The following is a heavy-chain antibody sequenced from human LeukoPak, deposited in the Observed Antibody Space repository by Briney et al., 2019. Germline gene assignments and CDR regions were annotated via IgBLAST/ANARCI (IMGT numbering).Heavy chain of an antibody. V-gene: IGHV1-2*02. D-gene: IGHD5-12*01. Sequence: ASVKVSCKASGYIFTGYYMHWVRQAPGQGLEWVGWINPNSGGSHYAQKFQGRVTMTRDTSINTGYMELTSLRSDDTAVYYCARGPRYGESGYDLGPYWGQGTLVTVSS. CDR1: GYIFTGYY. CDR3: ARGPRYGESGYDLGPY. J-gene: IGHJ4*02. CDR2: INPNSGGS.